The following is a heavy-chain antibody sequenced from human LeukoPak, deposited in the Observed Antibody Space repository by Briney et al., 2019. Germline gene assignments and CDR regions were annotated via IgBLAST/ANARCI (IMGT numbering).Heavy chain of an antibody. CDR1: GFTFSSYS. J-gene: IGHJ3*02. D-gene: IGHD2-21*02. V-gene: IGHV3-21*01. CDR2: ISSSSSYI. Sequence: GGSLRLSCAASGFTFSSYSMNWVRQAPGKGLEWVSSISSSSSYIYYADSVKGRFTISRDNAKNSLYLQMNSLRAEDTAVYYCASDVVVTADDAFDIWGRGTMVTVSS. CDR3: ASDVVVTADDAFDI.